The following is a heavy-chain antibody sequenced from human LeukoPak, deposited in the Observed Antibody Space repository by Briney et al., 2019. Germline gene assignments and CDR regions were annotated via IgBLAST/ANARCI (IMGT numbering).Heavy chain of an antibody. D-gene: IGHD4-17*01. CDR3: AREGYGDYLYWFDP. CDR1: GGSISSSSYY. V-gene: IGHV4-39*07. J-gene: IGHJ5*02. CDR2: IYYSGST. Sequence: PSETLSLTCTVSGGSISSSSYYWGWIRQPPGKGLEWIGSIYYSGSTYYNPSLKSRVTISVDTSKNQFSLKLSSVTAADTAVYYCAREGYGDYLYWFDPWGQGTLVTVSS.